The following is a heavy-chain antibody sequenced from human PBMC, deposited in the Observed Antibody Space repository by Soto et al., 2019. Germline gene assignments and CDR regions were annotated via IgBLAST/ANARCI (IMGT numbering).Heavy chain of an antibody. J-gene: IGHJ4*02. V-gene: IGHV1-2*04. CDR1: GYTFTCYY. CDR3: ASAKTSGPGGGTTTSFDY. CDR2: INPNSGGT. Sequence: VKVSCKASGYTFTCYYMHWVRQAPGQGLEWMGWINPNSGGTNYAQKFQGWVTMTRDTSISTAYMELSRLRSDDTAVYYCASAKTSGPGGGTTTSFDYWGQGTLVTVSS. D-gene: IGHD1-26*01.